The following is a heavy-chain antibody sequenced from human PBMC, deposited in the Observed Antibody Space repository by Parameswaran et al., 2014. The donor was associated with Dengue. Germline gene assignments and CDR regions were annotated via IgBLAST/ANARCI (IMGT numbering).Heavy chain of an antibody. D-gene: IGHD5-12*01. Sequence: RWIRQPPGKALEWLALIYWDDDRHYSPSLKTRVTITKDTSKNQVVLRMTNMDPVDTGTYYCAHTVAPRLMDVWGQGTTVTVSS. V-gene: IGHV2-5*08. CDR3: AHTVAPRLMDV. CDR2: IYWDDDR. J-gene: IGHJ6*02.